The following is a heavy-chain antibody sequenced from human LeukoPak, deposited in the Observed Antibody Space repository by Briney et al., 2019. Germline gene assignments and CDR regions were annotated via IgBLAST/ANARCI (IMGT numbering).Heavy chain of an antibody. CDR1: GFTFSSYG. CDR3: ARELGLLRN. J-gene: IGHJ4*02. Sequence: GGSLRLSCAASGFTFSSYGMHWVRQAPGKGLEWVAVISYDGSNKYYADSVKGRFTISRDNSKNTLYLQMNSLRAEDTAVYYCARELGLLRNWGQGTLVTVSS. V-gene: IGHV3-33*08. CDR2: ISYDGSNK.